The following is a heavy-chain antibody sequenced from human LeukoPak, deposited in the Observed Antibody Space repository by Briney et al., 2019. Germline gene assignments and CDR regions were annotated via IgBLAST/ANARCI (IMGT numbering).Heavy chain of an antibody. Sequence: KPSETLSLTCAVYGGSFSGYYWSWIRQPPGKGLEWIGKISHSGSTNYNPSLKSRVTISVDMSKNQFSLKLSSVTAADTAVYYCARGQRGYSSSWFDPWGQGTLVTVSS. CDR3: ARGQRGYSSSWFDP. J-gene: IGHJ5*02. CDR2: ISHSGST. V-gene: IGHV4-34*01. CDR1: GGSFSGYY. D-gene: IGHD6-13*01.